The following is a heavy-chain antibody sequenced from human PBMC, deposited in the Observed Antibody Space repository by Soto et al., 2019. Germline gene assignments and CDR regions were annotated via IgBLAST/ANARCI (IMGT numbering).Heavy chain of an antibody. CDR3: ARDRYYYDSTGSASWFDP. Sequence: SVKVSCKASGGTFSSYAISWVRQAPGQGLEWMGGIIPIFGTANYAQKFQGRVTITADESTSTAYMELSSLRSEDTAVYYCARDRYYYDSTGSASWFDPWGQGTLLTVSS. CDR2: IIPIFGTA. J-gene: IGHJ5*02. D-gene: IGHD3-22*01. V-gene: IGHV1-69*13. CDR1: GGTFSSYA.